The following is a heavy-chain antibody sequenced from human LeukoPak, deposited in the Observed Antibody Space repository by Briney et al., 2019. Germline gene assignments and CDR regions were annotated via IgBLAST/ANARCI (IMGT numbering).Heavy chain of an antibody. V-gene: IGHV3-21*01. J-gene: IGHJ3*02. CDR3: AREMYAGWYFAFDI. CDR1: GFTYSSFT. CDR2: ISNSGDYI. D-gene: IGHD6-19*01. Sequence: GGSLRLSCTVSGFTYSSFTMNWVRQGPGKGLEWVASISNSGDYISYADSLKGRFTISRDNAKNSLFLQMSSLRAEDTAVYYCAREMYAGWYFAFDIWGQGTMVTVSS.